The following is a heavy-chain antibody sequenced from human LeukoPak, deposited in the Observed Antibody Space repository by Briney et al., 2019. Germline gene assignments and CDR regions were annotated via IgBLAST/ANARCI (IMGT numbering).Heavy chain of an antibody. CDR2: FDPEDGET. CDR3: ATGRYSSGWYKFDP. D-gene: IGHD6-19*01. CDR1: GYTFTGYY. Sequence: ASVKVSCKASGYTFTGYYMHWVRQAPGKGLEWMGGFDPEDGETIYAQKFQGRVTMTEDTSTDTAYMELSSLRSEDTAVYYCATGRYSSGWYKFDPWGQGTLVTVSS. J-gene: IGHJ5*02. V-gene: IGHV1-24*01.